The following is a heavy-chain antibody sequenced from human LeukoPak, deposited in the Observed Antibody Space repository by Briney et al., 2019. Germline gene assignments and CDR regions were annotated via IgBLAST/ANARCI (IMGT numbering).Heavy chain of an antibody. V-gene: IGHV3-7*01. CDR3: ATEAAVAGSLYFDY. Sequence: GGSLRLSCAASGFTFSSYWMSWVRQAPGKGLEWVANIKHDGSAKFYADSMKGRFTLSRDNGRNSLYLQMNSLRAEDTAMYYCATEAAVAGSLYFDYWGQGILVTVSS. J-gene: IGHJ4*02. CDR1: GFTFSSYW. D-gene: IGHD6-19*01. CDR2: IKHDGSAK.